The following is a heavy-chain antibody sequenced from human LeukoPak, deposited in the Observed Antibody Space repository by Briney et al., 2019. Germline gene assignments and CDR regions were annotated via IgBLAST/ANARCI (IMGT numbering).Heavy chain of an antibody. Sequence: PGTSLRLSCEASGFAFNTYAIHWVRQAPGKGLEWVAFIRYDGSNKYYADSVKGRFTISRDNSENTLYLQMNSLRAEDTAVYYCAKEEQRYFDYWGQGTLVTVSS. CDR1: GFAFNTYA. V-gene: IGHV3-30*02. D-gene: IGHD1/OR15-1a*01. J-gene: IGHJ4*02. CDR3: AKEEQRYFDY. CDR2: IRYDGSNK.